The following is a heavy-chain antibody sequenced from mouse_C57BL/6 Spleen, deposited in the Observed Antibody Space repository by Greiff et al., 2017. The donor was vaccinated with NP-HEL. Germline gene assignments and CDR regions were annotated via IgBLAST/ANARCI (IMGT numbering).Heavy chain of an antibody. D-gene: IGHD4-1*01. CDR1: GYTFTSYW. V-gene: IGHV1-69*01. CDR2: IDPSDSYT. Sequence: QVQLQQPGAELVMPGASVKLSCKASGYTFTSYWLHWVKQRPGQGLEWIGEIDPSDSYTNYNQKFNGKSTLTVDKSSSTAYMQLSSLTSEDSTIYYCAREPLGRGYAMDYWGQGTSVTVSS. CDR3: AREPLGRGYAMDY. J-gene: IGHJ4*01.